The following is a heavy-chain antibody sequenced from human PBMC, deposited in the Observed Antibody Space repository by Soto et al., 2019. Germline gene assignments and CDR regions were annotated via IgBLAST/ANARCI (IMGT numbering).Heavy chain of an antibody. CDR1: GYSFISSW. CDR2: IFPADSDT. V-gene: IGHV5-51*01. Sequence: GESLKISCKGSGYSFISSWIGWVRQVPGKGLEWMGIIFPADSDTRYNPSFQGQVTISADKSISTANLQWSSLKASDSAIYYCARVRYYDTSGYPADWGQGTLVTVSS. J-gene: IGHJ4*02. D-gene: IGHD3-22*01. CDR3: ARVRYYDTSGYPAD.